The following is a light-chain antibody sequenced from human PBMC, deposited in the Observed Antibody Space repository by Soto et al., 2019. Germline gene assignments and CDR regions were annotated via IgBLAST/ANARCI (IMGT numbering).Light chain of an antibody. CDR3: QQYDNWPWT. J-gene: IGKJ1*01. CDR1: QSISET. CDR2: GAS. V-gene: IGKV3-15*01. Sequence: EIVLTQSPATLSVSPGGRATLSCRASQSISETLAWYQQKPGQAPRLLIHGASTRAPGFPARFSGSGSGTDFTLTISSLQSEDFAVYYCQQYDNWPWTFGQGTKVDIK.